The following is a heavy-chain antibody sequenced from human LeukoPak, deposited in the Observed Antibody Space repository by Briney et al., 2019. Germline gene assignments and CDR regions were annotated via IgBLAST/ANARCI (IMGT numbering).Heavy chain of an antibody. CDR2: ITSSGGSK. Sequence: GGSLRLSCAPSGFTFSTYAMTWVRKAPGKGLGWVSIITSSGGSKNYAYSVKGRFTISRDNSKNTLYLQMNSLKPDDTAVYYCATDVTGGAISFWGQGALVTVSS. CDR3: ATDVTGGAISF. D-gene: IGHD1-14*01. J-gene: IGHJ4*02. V-gene: IGHV3-23*01. CDR1: GFTFSTYA.